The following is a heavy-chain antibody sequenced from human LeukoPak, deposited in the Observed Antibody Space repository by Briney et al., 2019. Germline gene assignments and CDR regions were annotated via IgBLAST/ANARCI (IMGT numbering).Heavy chain of an antibody. D-gene: IGHD5-18*01. CDR2: IYTGGST. J-gene: IGHJ4*01. CDR3: ARGIGGHSYYFDY. V-gene: IGHV4-61*02. Sequence: SETLSLTCTVSGGSVNSGGYYWSWIRQPAGKGLEWIGRIYTGGSTNYSPSLRSRVTISLDTSNNQFSLNLTSVTAADTAVYYCARGIGGHSYYFDYGGQGTPVTVSS. CDR1: GGSVNSGGYY.